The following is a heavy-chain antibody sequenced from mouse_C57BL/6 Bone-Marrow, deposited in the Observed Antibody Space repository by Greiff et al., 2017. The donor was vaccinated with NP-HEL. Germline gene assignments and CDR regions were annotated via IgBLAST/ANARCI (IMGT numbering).Heavy chain of an antibody. V-gene: IGHV5-17*01. CDR2: ISSGSSTI. CDR1: GFTFSDYG. CDR3: AKDGYPYYYAMDY. J-gene: IGHJ4*01. Sequence: EVQGVESGGGLVKPGGSLKLSCAASGFTFSDYGMHWVRQAPEKGLEWVAYISSGSSTIYYADTVKGRFTISRDNAKNTLFLQMTSLRSEDTAMYYCAKDGYPYYYAMDYWGQGTSVTVSS. D-gene: IGHD2-3*01.